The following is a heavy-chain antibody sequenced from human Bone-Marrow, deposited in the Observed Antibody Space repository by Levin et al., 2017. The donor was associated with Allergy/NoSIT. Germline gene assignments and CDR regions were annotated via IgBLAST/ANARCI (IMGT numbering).Heavy chain of an antibody. Sequence: NTGGSLRLSCVDSGFQFTDFYMSWIRQVPGKGLEWLSYIGSGGTPTYYADSVKGRFTISRDSGKKTLYLQMDNLKPDDTAVYYCTGDDYTTTYWGRGTPVTVSS. CDR2: IGSGGTPT. J-gene: IGHJ4*02. CDR3: TGDDYTTTY. V-gene: IGHV3-11*01. CDR1: GFQFTDFY. D-gene: IGHD3-3*01.